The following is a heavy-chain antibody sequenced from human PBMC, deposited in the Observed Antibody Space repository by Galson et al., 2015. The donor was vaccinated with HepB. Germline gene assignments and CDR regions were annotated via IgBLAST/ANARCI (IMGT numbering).Heavy chain of an antibody. D-gene: IGHD4-11*01. Sequence: CAASGFTVSSHYMSWVRQAPGKGLEWVSVIYSGGSTYYADSVKGRFTISRDNSKNTLYLQMNSLRAEDTAVYYCARNVDDYTNWFDPWGQGTTVTVSS. CDR1: GFTVSSHY. CDR3: ARNVDDYTNWFDP. J-gene: IGHJ5*02. V-gene: IGHV3-66*02. CDR2: IYSGGST.